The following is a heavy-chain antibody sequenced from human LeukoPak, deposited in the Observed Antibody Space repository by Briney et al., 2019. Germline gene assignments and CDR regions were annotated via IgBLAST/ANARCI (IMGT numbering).Heavy chain of an antibody. CDR1: GGSISSYY. D-gene: IGHD3-3*01. V-gene: IGHV4-59*08. CDR2: IYYSGST. J-gene: IGHJ4*02. CDR3: ARRRDFWRNFDY. Sequence: SETLSLTCTVSGGSISSYYWSWIRQPPGKGLEWIGYIYYSGSTNYNPSLKSRVTISVDTSKNQFSLKLSSVTAADTAVYYCARRRDFWRNFDYWGQGTLVTVSS.